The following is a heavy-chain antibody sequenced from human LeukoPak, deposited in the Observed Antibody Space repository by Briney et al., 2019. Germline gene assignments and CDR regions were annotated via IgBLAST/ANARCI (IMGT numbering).Heavy chain of an antibody. CDR1: GYSITSAYY. J-gene: IGHJ4*02. CDR3: ARVAKCTSCFDVDY. CDR2: FFLKGGT. V-gene: IGHV4-38-2*02. D-gene: IGHD2-2*01. Sequence: SETLSLTCTVSGYSITSAYYWGWIRQPPGKGLEWIGSFFLKGGTYYNPSLKSRVTISVDTSKNQFPLTLSSVTAADTAVYNCARVAKCTSCFDVDYWGQGTLVTVSS.